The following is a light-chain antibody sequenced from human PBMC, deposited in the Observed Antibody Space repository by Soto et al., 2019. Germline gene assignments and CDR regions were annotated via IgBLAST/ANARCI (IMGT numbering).Light chain of an antibody. CDR3: QQRANWPLTT. V-gene: IGKV3-11*01. Sequence: IVLTHSPATLSFSPGEIATLSFRASQSVSNFLAWYQQKPGQAPRLLIYDASNRATGIPARFSGSGSGTDFTLTIRSLEPEDFAIYYCQQRANWPLTTFGHGTRLEIK. CDR2: DAS. CDR1: QSVSNF. J-gene: IGKJ5*01.